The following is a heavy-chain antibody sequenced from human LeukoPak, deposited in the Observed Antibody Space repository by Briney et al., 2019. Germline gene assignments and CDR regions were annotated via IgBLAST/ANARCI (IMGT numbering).Heavy chain of an antibody. V-gene: IGHV4-59*08. J-gene: IGHJ4*02. Sequence: PSETLSLTCTVSGGSISSYYWSWIRQPPGKGLEWIGYIYYSGSTNYNPSLKSRVTISVDTSKNKFSLKLRSVTAADTAVYYCARGNILTGYCFDFWGQGALVTVSS. CDR3: ARGNILTGYCFDF. D-gene: IGHD3-9*01. CDR1: GGSISSYY. CDR2: IYYSGST.